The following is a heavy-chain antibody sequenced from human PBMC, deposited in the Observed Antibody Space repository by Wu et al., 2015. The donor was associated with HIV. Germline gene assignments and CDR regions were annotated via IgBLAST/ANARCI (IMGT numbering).Heavy chain of an antibody. CDR2: INPHSGGT. CDR1: GYTFTGYY. CDR3: ARDELFRVDDAFDM. Sequence: QVHLVQSGAEVKKPGASVKVSCKTSGYTFTGYYIHWVRQAPGQGLEWVGWINPHSGGTNYAQIFQGRVTMTRDTSISTAYIELSRLTSDDTAVYYCARDELFRVDDAFDMWGQGTLVTVSS. V-gene: IGHV1-2*02. D-gene: IGHD2-21*01. J-gene: IGHJ3*02.